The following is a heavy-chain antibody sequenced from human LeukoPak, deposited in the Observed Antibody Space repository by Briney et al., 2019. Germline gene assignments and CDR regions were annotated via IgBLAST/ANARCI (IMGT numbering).Heavy chain of an antibody. V-gene: IGHV1-2*02. Sequence: GASVKVSCKASGYTFTGYYMHWVRQAPGQGLEWMGWINPNSGGTNYAQKSQGRVTMTRDTSISTAYMELSRLRSDDTAVYYCASQRSGSYYALPGPFDYWGQGTLVTVSS. CDR3: ASQRSGSYYALPGPFDY. J-gene: IGHJ4*02. CDR2: INPNSGGT. CDR1: GYTFTGYY. D-gene: IGHD1-26*01.